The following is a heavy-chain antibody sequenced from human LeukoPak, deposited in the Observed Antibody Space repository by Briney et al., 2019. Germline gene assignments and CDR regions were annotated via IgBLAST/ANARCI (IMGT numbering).Heavy chain of an antibody. V-gene: IGHV3-21*01. J-gene: IGHJ5*02. CDR3: ARDNLIAAAGTGFDP. Sequence: GGSLRLSCAASGFTFSSYSMNWVRQAPGKGLEWVSSISSSSDYIYYADSVKGRFTTSRDNAKKSLYLQMNSLRAEDTAVYSCARDNLIAAAGTGFDPWGQGTLVTVSS. D-gene: IGHD6-13*01. CDR2: ISSSSDYI. CDR1: GFTFSSYS.